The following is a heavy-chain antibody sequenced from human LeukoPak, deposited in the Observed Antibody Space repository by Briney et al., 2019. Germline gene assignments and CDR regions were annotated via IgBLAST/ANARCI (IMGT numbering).Heavy chain of an antibody. CDR3: AREGWDYYYMDV. CDR1: GGSLSRYY. D-gene: IGHD6-19*01. V-gene: IGHV4-4*07. J-gene: IGHJ6*03. Sequence: PSETLSLTRTVSGGSLSRYYWSWLRQPAGKGLAWIGRIYTSGSTNYNPSLNSRVTMSVDTSKNQFSLKLSSVTAADTAIYYCAREGWDYYYMDVWGKGTTVTVSS. CDR2: IYTSGST.